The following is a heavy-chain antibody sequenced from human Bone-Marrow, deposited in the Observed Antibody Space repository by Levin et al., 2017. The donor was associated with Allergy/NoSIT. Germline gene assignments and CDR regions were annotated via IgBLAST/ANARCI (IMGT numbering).Heavy chain of an antibody. J-gene: IGHJ6*02. D-gene: IGHD4-17*01. Sequence: GGSLRLSCAASGFTFSSYSMNWVRQAPGKGLEWVSYISSSSSTIYYADSVKGRFTISRDNAKNSLYLQMNSLRAEDTAVYYCAGTGDYGDYVGDYYYGMDVWGQGTTVTVSS. CDR2: ISSSSSTI. V-gene: IGHV3-48*01. CDR1: GFTFSSYS. CDR3: AGTGDYGDYVGDYYYGMDV.